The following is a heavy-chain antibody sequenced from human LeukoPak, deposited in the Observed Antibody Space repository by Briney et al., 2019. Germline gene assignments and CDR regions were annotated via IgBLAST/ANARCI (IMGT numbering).Heavy chain of an antibody. J-gene: IGHJ6*02. V-gene: IGHV3-30-3*01. CDR1: GFTFSSYA. CDR3: ARDLGYNLLGFYYYGMDV. D-gene: IGHD5-24*01. CDR2: ISYDGSNK. Sequence: GRSLRLSCADSGFTFSSYAMHWVRQAPGKGLEWVAIISYDGSNKYYADSVKGRFTISRDNSKNTLYLQMSSLRAEDTAVYYCARDLGYNLLGFYYYGMDVWGQGTTVTVSS.